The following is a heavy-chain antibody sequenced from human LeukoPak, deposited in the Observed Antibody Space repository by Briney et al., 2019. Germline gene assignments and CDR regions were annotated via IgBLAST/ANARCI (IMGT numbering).Heavy chain of an antibody. CDR2: IRYDGSNK. V-gene: IGHV3-30*02. J-gene: IGHJ4*02. D-gene: IGHD3-22*01. CDR1: GFTFSSYG. Sequence: GGSLRLSCAASGFTFSSYGMHWVRQAPGKGLEWVAFIRYDGSNKYYADSVKGRVSISRDNSKNTLYLQINSLRAEDTAVYYCAKDYYDSSGYQRSGYWGQGTLVTVSS. CDR3: AKDYYDSSGYQRSGY.